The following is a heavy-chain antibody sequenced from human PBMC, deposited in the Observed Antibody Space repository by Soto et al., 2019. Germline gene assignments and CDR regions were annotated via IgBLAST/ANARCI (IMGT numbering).Heavy chain of an antibody. CDR2: ISSSSSTI. Sequence: GGGPRTSRSVSCFPLSHYSLAPGPPAPGEGQGLRRGLEWVSYISSSSSTIYYADSVKGRFTISRDNSKNTLYLQMGSLRAEDMAVYYCARGPGYYFDYWGQGTLVTVSS. CDR1: CFPLSHYS. CDR3: ARGPGYYFDY. J-gene: IGHJ4*02. V-gene: IGHV3-48*01.